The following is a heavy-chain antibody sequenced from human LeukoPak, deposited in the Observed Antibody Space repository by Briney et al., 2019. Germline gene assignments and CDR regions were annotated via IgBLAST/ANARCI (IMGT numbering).Heavy chain of an antibody. CDR2: IYPGDSDT. D-gene: IGHD6-19*01. Sequence: GESLKISCKGSGYSFTSYWIGWVRQMPGKGLEWMGIIYPGDSDTRYSPSFQGQVTISADKSISTAYLQWSSLKASDTAMYYCASAPYSSGWAFDYWGQGTLVTVSS. CDR3: ASAPYSSGWAFDY. V-gene: IGHV5-51*01. CDR1: GYSFTSYW. J-gene: IGHJ4*02.